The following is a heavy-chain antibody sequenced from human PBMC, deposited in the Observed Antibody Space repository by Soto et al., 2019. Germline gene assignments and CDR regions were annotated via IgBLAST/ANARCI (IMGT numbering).Heavy chain of an antibody. CDR3: ARGLFGRSSSSDNTFPTYYFDY. CDR1: GGSFSGYY. V-gene: IGHV4-34*01. D-gene: IGHD6-6*01. CDR2: INHSGST. Sequence: SETLSLTCAVYGGSFSGYYWSWIRQPPGKGLEWIGEINHSGSTNYNPSLKSRVTISVDTSKNQFSLKLSSVTAADTAVYYCARGLFGRSSSSDNTFPTYYFDYWGQGTLVTVS. J-gene: IGHJ4*02.